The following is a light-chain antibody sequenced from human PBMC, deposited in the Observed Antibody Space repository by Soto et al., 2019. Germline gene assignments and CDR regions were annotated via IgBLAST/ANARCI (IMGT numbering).Light chain of an antibody. CDR2: EGS. V-gene: IGLV2-23*01. J-gene: IGLJ2*01. Sequence: QSALTQPASVSGSPGQSITISCTGTSSDVGTYNLVSWYQQHPGKAPKLMIYEGSKRPSGVSHRFSASKSGNTASLTISGLQAEDAANYYCCSYEGTRTLVFGGGTKVTVL. CDR3: CSYEGTRTLV. CDR1: SSDVGTYNL.